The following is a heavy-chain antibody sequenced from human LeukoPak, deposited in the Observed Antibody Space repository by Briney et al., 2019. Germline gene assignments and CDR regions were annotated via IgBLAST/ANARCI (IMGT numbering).Heavy chain of an antibody. CDR1: GGSISSYY. D-gene: IGHD6-13*01. CDR2: IYYSGST. CDR3: ARDGYSAYYYGMDV. J-gene: IGHJ6*02. V-gene: IGHV4-59*01. Sequence: PSETLSLTCTVSGGSISSYYWSWIRQPPGKGLDWMGYIYYSGSTNYNPSLKSRVTISVDTSKNQFSLKLSSVTAADTAVYYCARDGYSAYYYGMDVWGQGTTVTVSS.